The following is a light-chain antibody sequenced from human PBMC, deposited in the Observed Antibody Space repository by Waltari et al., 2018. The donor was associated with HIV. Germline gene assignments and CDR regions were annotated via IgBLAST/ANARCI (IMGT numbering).Light chain of an antibody. V-gene: IGKV2-28*01. CDR2: LGS. CDR3: MQTLQTPFT. Sequence: TVMTQSPLSLPVTPGEPASISCRSSQSLLHTYGYNYLDWYVQKPGQSPQLLIYLGSNRASGVPDRFRGSGSGTDFTLKISRVEAEDVGVYYCMQTLQTPFTFGPGTKVDIK. CDR1: QSLLHTYGYNY. J-gene: IGKJ3*01.